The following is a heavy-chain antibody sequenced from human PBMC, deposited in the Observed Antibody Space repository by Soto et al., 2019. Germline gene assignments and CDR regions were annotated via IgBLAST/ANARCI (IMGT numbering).Heavy chain of an antibody. J-gene: IGHJ4*02. Sequence: QVQLVESGGGVVQPGRSLRLSCAASGFTFSRYGMHWVRQAPGQGLEWVTVISYDGKVAYYADSVKGRFTISRDNSKNTLYLQMNSLRTEDTAMYYCAKEGPITNWYFDSWGQGTLVTVSS. CDR1: GFTFSRYG. V-gene: IGHV3-30*18. CDR3: AKEGPITNWYFDS. CDR2: ISYDGKVA. D-gene: IGHD1-1*01.